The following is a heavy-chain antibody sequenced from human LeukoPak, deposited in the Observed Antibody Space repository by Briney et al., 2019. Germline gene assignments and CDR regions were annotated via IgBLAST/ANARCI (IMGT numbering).Heavy chain of an antibody. CDR3: ARAGEDYYDSSGYYLDNAFDI. V-gene: IGHV1-18*01. CDR2: ISAYNGNT. J-gene: IGHJ3*02. Sequence: ASVKVSCKASGYTFTSYGISWVRQAPGQGLEWMGWISAYNGNTNYAQKLQGRVTMTTDTSTSTAYMELRSLRSDDTAVYYCARAGEDYYDSSGYYLDNAFDIWGQGTMVTVSS. CDR1: GYTFTSYG. D-gene: IGHD3-22*01.